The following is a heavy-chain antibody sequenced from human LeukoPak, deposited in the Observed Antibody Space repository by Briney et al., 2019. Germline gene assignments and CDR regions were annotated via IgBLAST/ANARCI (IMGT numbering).Heavy chain of an antibody. CDR3: ARLISGNWGDGFDI. Sequence: GESLKISCEASGYTFTNNWIGWVRQMPGKGLEWMGIIYPSDSEARYSPSFQGQVTFSADKSITTAYLQWSSLKASDTAMYYCARLISGNWGDGFDIWGQGTMVTVSS. V-gene: IGHV5-51*01. CDR2: IYPSDSEA. J-gene: IGHJ3*02. D-gene: IGHD3-10*01. CDR1: GYTFTNNW.